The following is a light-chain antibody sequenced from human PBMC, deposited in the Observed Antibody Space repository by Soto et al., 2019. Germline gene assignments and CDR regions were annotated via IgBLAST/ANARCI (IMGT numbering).Light chain of an antibody. Sequence: EIVLTQSPATLSLSPGERATLSCRASQSVSSYLAWYQQKPGQAPRLLIYDASNRATGIPARFSGSGSGTGFTLTISSLEPEDFAVYYCQQRSNWPPLTFGGGTK. CDR3: QQRSNWPPLT. CDR2: DAS. CDR1: QSVSSY. J-gene: IGKJ4*01. V-gene: IGKV3-11*01.